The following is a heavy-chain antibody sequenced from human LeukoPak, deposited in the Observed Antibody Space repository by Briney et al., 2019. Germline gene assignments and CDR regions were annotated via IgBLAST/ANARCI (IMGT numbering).Heavy chain of an antibody. D-gene: IGHD6-25*01. CDR1: SGFISSSSYY. CDR3: ARASERRLDANMRVYIGS. Sequence: SETLSLPCTVCSGFISSSSYYWGWIRQPPGKGLEWIESIYCIGSTNDNTAHKSRFTITVDTTKNQFSLKLSSETAADTAVYYCARASERRLDANMRVYIGSWGQGTLVTVSS. V-gene: IGHV4-39*07. J-gene: IGHJ4*03. CDR2: IYCIGST.